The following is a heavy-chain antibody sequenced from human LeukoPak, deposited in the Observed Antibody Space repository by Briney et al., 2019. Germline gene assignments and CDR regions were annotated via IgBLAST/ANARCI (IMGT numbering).Heavy chain of an antibody. CDR1: GFTFSSYW. Sequence: QPGGSLRLSCAASGFTFSSYWMSWVRQAPGKGLEWVSCISSSSSTIYYADSVKGRFTISRDNAKNSLYLQMNSLRDEDTAVYYCVRGVIIRLRHFDYWGQGTLVTVSS. CDR2: ISSSSSTI. V-gene: IGHV3-48*02. D-gene: IGHD3-10*01. J-gene: IGHJ4*02. CDR3: VRGVIIRLRHFDY.